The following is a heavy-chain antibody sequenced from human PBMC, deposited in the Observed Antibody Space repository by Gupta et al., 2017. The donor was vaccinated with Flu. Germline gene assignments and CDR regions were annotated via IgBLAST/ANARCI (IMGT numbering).Heavy chain of an antibody. CDR2: IYYSGST. CDR3: ARRGELLGNFDY. CDR1: GGSMSSRSYY. J-gene: IGHJ4*02. V-gene: IGHV4-39*01. Sequence: QLQLQESGPGLVKPSETLSLTCTVSGGSMSSRSYYLGWIRQPPGKGLEWIGSIYYSGSTYYNPYVKSRVTISVDTSKNQFSLKLSSVTAADTAVYDCARRGELLGNFDYWGQGTLVTVSS. D-gene: IGHD1-26*01.